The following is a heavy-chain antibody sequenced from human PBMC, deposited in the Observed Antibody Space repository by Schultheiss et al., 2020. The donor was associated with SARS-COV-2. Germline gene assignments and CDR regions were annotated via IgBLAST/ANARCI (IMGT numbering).Heavy chain of an antibody. CDR1: GFTFSSYG. V-gene: IGHV3-64*02. CDR2: ISSNGGST. CDR3: AKETSAGT. D-gene: IGHD3/OR15-3a*01. Sequence: GESLKISCAASGFTFSSYGMHWVRQAPGKGLEYVSVISSNGGSTYYADSVKGRFTISRDNSKNTLYLQMNSLRAEDTAVYYCAKETSAGTWGQGTLVTVSS. J-gene: IGHJ4*02.